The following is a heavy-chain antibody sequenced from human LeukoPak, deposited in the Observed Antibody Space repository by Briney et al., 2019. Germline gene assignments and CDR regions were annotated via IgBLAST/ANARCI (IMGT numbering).Heavy chain of an antibody. V-gene: IGHV3-15*01. Sequence: GGSLRLSCAASGFTFSNAWMSWVRQAPGKGLEWVGRIKSKTDGGTTDYAAPVKGRFTISRDDSKNTLYLQMNSLKTEDTAVYYCTTSVRPHLYDFWSGYYTSDAFDIWGQGTMVTVSS. CDR2: IKSKTDGGTT. CDR1: GFTFSNAW. D-gene: IGHD3-3*01. CDR3: TTSVRPHLYDFWSGYYTSDAFDI. J-gene: IGHJ3*02.